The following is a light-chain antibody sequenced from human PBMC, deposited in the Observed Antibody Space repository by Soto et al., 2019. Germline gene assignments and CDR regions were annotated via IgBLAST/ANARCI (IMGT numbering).Light chain of an antibody. Sequence: QSVLTQPPSASGTPGQRVTISCSGGSSNIGSNTVSWYQQLPGAAPKLLIYISNERPSGVPDRFSGSKSGTSASLAISGLQSEDEAEYYCAAWDDSLNGPVFGGGTKATVL. V-gene: IGLV1-44*01. CDR3: AAWDDSLNGPV. CDR2: ISN. CDR1: SSNIGSNT. J-gene: IGLJ2*01.